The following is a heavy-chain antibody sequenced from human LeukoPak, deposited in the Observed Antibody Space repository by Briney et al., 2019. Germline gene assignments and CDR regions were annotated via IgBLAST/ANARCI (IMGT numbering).Heavy chain of an antibody. CDR2: IYTDGNT. D-gene: IGHD6-25*01. J-gene: IGHJ4*02. CDR1: GFTFSSYW. CDR3: VRDGYRD. V-gene: IGHV3-66*01. Sequence: GGSLRLSCAASGFTFSSYWMSWVRQAPGKGLEWVSVIYTDGNTYYAVSVKGRFTISRDNSKNTLYLQMNSLRADDTAVYYCVRDGYRDWGQGTLVTVSS.